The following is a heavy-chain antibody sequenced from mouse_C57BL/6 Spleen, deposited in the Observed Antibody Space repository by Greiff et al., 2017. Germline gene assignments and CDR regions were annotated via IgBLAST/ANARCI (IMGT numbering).Heavy chain of an antibody. CDR1: GFTFSSYA. CDR2: ISDGGSYT. D-gene: IGHD1-1*01. CDR3: ARDAYYGSSQYFDV. Sequence: EVQLVESGGGLVKPGGSLKLSCAASGFTFSSYAMSWVRQTPEKRLGWVATISDGGSYTYYPDNVKGRFTISRANAKNNLYLQMSHLKSEDTAMYYCARDAYYGSSQYFDVWGIGTTVTVSS. J-gene: IGHJ1*03. V-gene: IGHV5-4*01.